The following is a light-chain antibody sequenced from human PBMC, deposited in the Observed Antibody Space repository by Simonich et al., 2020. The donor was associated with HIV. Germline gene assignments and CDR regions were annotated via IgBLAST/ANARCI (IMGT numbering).Light chain of an antibody. V-gene: IGKV3D-20*01. CDR2: DAS. J-gene: IGKJ2*01. Sequence: EIVLTQSPGTLSLSPGERATLSCRASQSVSSSYLAWYQQKPGLAPRLLIYDASSRATGIPDRFRGSGSGTDFTLTISSMQSEDFAVYYCQQYNNWPPYTFGQGTKLEIK. CDR1: QSVSSSY. CDR3: QQYNNWPPYT.